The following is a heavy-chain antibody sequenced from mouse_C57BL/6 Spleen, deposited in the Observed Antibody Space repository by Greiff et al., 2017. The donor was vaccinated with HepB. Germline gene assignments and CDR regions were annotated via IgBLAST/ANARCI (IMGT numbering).Heavy chain of an antibody. CDR2: ISSGSSTI. J-gene: IGHJ4*01. V-gene: IGHV5-17*01. CDR3: PIHYSSKGDYAVDY. CDR1: GFTFSDYG. D-gene: IGHD2-5*01. Sequence: EVQLVESGGGLVKPGGSLKLSCAASGFTFSDYGMHWVRQAPEKGLEWVAYISSGSSTIYYADTVKGRFTISRDNAKNTLFLQMTSLRSEDTAMYYCPIHYSSKGDYAVDYWGQGTSVTVSS.